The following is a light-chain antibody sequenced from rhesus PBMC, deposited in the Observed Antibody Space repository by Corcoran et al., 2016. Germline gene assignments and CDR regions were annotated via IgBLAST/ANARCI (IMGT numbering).Light chain of an antibody. J-gene: IGKJ2*01. CDR3: LQYASSPYS. Sequence: DIQMTQSPSSLSASVGDTVTITCRASQSVSNWLDWYQQKPGKTPKLLINKASIFQSGVPSRFSGSGYVTDFTLPISRLQPEDFATYYCLQYASSPYSFGQGTKVDI. CDR1: QSVSNW. V-gene: IGKV1-22*01. CDR2: KAS.